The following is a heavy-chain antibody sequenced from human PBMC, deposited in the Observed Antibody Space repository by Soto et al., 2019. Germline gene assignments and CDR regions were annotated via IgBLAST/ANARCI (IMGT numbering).Heavy chain of an antibody. CDR3: ARAHDYDFWSGFLFYGMDV. D-gene: IGHD3-3*01. V-gene: IGHV3-23*01. Sequence: EVQLLESGGGLVQPGGSLRLSCAASRFTFSNYAMSWVRQAPGKGLEWVSGISSTGGSTYYADSVKGRFTISTDNSKNTLDLQMSILRAEDTAIYYCARAHDYDFWSGFLFYGMDVWGHWTTVTVSS. CDR2: ISSTGGST. J-gene: IGHJ6*02. CDR1: RFTFSNYA.